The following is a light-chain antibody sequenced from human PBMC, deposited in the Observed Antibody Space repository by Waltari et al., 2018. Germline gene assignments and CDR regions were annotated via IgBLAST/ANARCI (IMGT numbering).Light chain of an antibody. CDR1: QSISSN. CDR2: GAY. V-gene: IGKV3-15*01. Sequence: DIVMTQSPATLSVSPGERVTLSCRASQSISSNLAWYQQGPGQAPKLPIYGAYNRATGIPARFSGSGSGTEFTLTISSLQSGDFAVYFCQYYDGWPPSYTFGQGTKLEIK. J-gene: IGKJ2*01. CDR3: QYYDGWPPSYT.